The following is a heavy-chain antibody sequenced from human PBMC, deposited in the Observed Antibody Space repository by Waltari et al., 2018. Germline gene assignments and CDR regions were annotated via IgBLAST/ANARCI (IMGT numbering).Heavy chain of an antibody. CDR1: GFPFRENW. J-gene: IGHJ4*02. CDR2: IKTYGREE. CDR3: ARDGDRNYDY. D-gene: IGHD1-7*01. V-gene: IGHV3-7*01. Sequence: EVQLVESGGGLVQPGGSLRLSCSISGFPFRENWMTWVRQAPGKVLGRVGNIKTYGREEFDTDSVKGRFIISRDNAKNSLFLQMDSLRVEDTAVYYCARDGDRNYDYWGQGTLVTVSS.